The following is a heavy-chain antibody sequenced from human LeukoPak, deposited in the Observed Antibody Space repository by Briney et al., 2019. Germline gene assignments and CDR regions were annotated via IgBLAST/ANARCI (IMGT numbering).Heavy chain of an antibody. V-gene: IGHV4-59*01. CDR1: GGSISRYY. Sequence: SETLSLTCTVSGGSISRYYWSWIRQPPGKGLEWIGYIYYSGSTNYNPSLKSRVTISVDTSKNQFSLKLSSVTAADTAVYYCARDLDSSGWYVFDYWGQGNLVTVSS. CDR2: IYYSGST. CDR3: ARDLDSSGWYVFDY. J-gene: IGHJ4*02. D-gene: IGHD6-19*01.